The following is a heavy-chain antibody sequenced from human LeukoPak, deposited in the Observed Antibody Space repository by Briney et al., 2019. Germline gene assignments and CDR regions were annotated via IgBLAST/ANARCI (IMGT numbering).Heavy chain of an antibody. CDR2: ISASGGST. CDR1: GFTFSSSA. V-gene: IGHV3-23*01. J-gene: IGHJ6*02. Sequence: GGSLRLSCAASGFTFSSSAMSWVRQVPGKGLEWVSGISASGGSTYYADSVRGRFTISRDNSKNTLYVQMNSLRDEDTAVYYCAKFHDFYYYGMDVWGQGTTVTVSS. D-gene: IGHD3-3*01. CDR3: AKFHDFYYYGMDV.